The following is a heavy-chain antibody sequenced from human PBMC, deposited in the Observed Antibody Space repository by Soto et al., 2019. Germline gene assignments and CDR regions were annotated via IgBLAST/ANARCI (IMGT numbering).Heavy chain of an antibody. CDR3: ARCGSSWWFDP. J-gene: IGHJ5*02. CDR1: GGSISSYY. D-gene: IGHD6-13*01. V-gene: IGHV4-59*01. Sequence: PSETLSLTCTVSGGSISSYYWSWIRQPPGKGLEWIGYIYYSGSTNYNPSLKSRVTISVDTSKNQFSLKLSSVTAADTAVYYCARCGSSWWFDPWGQGTLVTVSS. CDR2: IYYSGST.